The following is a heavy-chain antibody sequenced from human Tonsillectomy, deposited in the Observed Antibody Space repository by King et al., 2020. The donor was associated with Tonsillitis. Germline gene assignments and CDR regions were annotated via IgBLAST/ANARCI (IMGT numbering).Heavy chain of an antibody. Sequence: VQLVESGGGVVHPGGSLRLSCAASGFTFDDYAMHWVRQAPGKGLEWVSLISGDGGSTYYADSVKGRFTISRDNSKNSLYLQMNSLRTEDTALYYCAKSTYDYVWGSYRSHFDYWGQGTLVTVSS. J-gene: IGHJ4*02. CDR3: AKSTYDYVWGSYRSHFDY. D-gene: IGHD3-16*02. CDR2: ISGDGGST. V-gene: IGHV3-43*02. CDR1: GFTFDDYA.